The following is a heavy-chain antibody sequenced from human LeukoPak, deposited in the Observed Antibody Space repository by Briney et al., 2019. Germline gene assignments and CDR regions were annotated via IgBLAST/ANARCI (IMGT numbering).Heavy chain of an antibody. CDR3: ARDRNSGYERTPNWFDP. J-gene: IGHJ5*02. CDR1: GGSISSGGYY. Sequence: SQTLYLTCTVSGGSISSGGYYWSWIRQHPEKGLEWIGYIYYSGSTYYNPSLKSRVTISVDTSKNQFSLKLSSVTAADTAVYYCARDRNSGYERTPNWFDPWGQGTLVTVSS. CDR2: IYYSGST. V-gene: IGHV4-31*03. D-gene: IGHD5-12*01.